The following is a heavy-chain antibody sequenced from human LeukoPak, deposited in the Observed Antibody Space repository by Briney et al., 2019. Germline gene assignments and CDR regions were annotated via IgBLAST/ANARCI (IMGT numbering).Heavy chain of an antibody. CDR3: ARDLWFGELLIDY. Sequence: GGSLRLPCAASGFTFSSYWMSWVRQAPGKGLEWVANIKQDGSEKYYVDSVKGRFTISRDNAKNSLYLQMNSLRAEDTAVYYCARDLWFGELLIDYWGQGTLVTVSS. D-gene: IGHD3-10*01. CDR1: GFTFSSYW. V-gene: IGHV3-7*01. J-gene: IGHJ4*02. CDR2: IKQDGSEK.